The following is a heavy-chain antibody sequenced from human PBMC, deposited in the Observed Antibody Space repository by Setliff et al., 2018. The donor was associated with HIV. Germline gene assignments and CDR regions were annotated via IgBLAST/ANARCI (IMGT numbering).Heavy chain of an antibody. CDR2: AHSSGNT. CDR3: ARQAGTYWGFVYYMDV. V-gene: IGHV4-39*01. CDR1: GDSISSRFH. Sequence: PSETLSLTCTVSGDSISSRFHWGWLRQPPGQGLEWIAIAHSSGNTYYNPSLESRVSIAVDMSKNQLSLNLTSVTAADTAVYYCARQAGTYWGFVYYMDVCGKGTTVTVSS. D-gene: IGHD7-27*01. J-gene: IGHJ6*03.